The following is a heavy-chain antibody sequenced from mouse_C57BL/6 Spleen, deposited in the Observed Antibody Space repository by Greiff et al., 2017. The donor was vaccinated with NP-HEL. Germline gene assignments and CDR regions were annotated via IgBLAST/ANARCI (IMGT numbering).Heavy chain of an antibody. Sequence: VQLQQSGPVLVKPGASVKMSCKASGYTFTDYYMNWVKQSHGKSLEWIGVINPYNGGTSYNQKFKGKATLTVDKSSSTAYMELNSLTSEDSAVYYCARSPYDYDGEYYFDYWGQGTTRTVSS. CDR2: INPYNGGT. V-gene: IGHV1-19*01. CDR3: ARSPYDYDGEYYFDY. D-gene: IGHD2-4*01. CDR1: GYTFTDYY. J-gene: IGHJ2*01.